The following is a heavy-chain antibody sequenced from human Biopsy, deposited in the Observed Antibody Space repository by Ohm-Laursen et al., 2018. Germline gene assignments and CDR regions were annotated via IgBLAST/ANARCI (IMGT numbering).Heavy chain of an antibody. D-gene: IGHD6-13*01. V-gene: IGHV4-31*01. CDR2: ISHSGST. CDR1: GASISSAAYN. CDR3: AGATSGTSLYDP. Sequence: TLSLTCTVSGASISSAAYNWGWIRQLPGKGLEWIGYISHSGSTSYNPSLRSLVTISTDTSTNQFSLKVRSVTAADTAMYYCAGATSGTSLYDPWGQGILVTVSS. J-gene: IGHJ5*02.